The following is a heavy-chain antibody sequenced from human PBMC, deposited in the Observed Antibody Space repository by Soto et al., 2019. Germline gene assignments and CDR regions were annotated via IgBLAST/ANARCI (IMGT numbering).Heavy chain of an antibody. D-gene: IGHD3-10*01. CDR1: GFTFSSYG. Sequence: GGSLRLSCAASGFTFSSYGMHWVRQAPGKGLEWVAVISYDGSNKYYADSVKDRLTISRDNSKNTLYLKMNSMRAEDSAVYYCAKGHYYYGSGSAVMDVWGQGTTVTVSS. CDR2: ISYDGSNK. J-gene: IGHJ6*02. CDR3: AKGHYYYGSGSAVMDV. V-gene: IGHV3-30*18.